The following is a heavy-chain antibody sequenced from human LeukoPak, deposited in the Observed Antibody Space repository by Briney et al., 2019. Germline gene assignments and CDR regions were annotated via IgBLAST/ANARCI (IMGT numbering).Heavy chain of an antibody. Sequence: PGGSLRLSCAASRFTFDDYVMHSVRPAPGKGLGWVSGISGNSGSIGYADSVKGRFTISRDNAKDSLYLQMNSLRAEDTALYYCAKSPASMVRGVNFDYWGQGTLVTVSS. V-gene: IGHV3-9*01. CDR2: ISGNSGSI. CDR1: RFTFDDYV. D-gene: IGHD3-10*01. CDR3: AKSPASMVRGVNFDY. J-gene: IGHJ4*02.